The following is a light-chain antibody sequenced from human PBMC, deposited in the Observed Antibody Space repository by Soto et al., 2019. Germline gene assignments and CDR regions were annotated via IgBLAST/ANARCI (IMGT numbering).Light chain of an antibody. J-gene: IGKJ5*01. V-gene: IGKV3-20*01. CDR1: QSINSYY. CDR2: GAY. CDR3: KQFASSPIT. Sequence: EIVLTQSPGTLSLSPGERATLSCSASQSINSYYLAWYQQKPGQAHRLLIYGAYSRATGIQDRFSDSGSGTDFTLTIRRLEPEDFAVYYCKQFASSPITFGQGTRLEIK.